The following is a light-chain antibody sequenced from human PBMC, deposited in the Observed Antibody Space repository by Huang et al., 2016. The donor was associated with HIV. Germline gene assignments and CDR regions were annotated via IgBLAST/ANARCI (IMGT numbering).Light chain of an antibody. CDR2: SAS. V-gene: IGKV1-39*01. J-gene: IGKJ1*01. Sequence: DIQMTQSPSSLSASVGDRGTITCRASESISSNLNWFQQKPGKAPKFLMYSASTLHSGVPSRFSGSGSGTDFTLTISSLQPEDFAIYYCQQNYITPWTFGQGTKVEVK. CDR1: ESISSN. CDR3: QQNYITPWT.